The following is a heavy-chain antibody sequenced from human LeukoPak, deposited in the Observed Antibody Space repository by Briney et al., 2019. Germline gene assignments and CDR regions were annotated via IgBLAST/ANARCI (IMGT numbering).Heavy chain of an antibody. CDR2: IYYSGT. D-gene: IGHD2-15*01. CDR1: GVSISSDGYY. J-gene: IGHJ4*02. V-gene: IGHV4-39*01. CDR3: ARIGGSRVFGDY. Sequence: SETLSLTCTFSGVSISSDGYYWGWVRQPPGKGLEWIGTIYYSGTYYNPSLKSRVTVSVDTSKNQFSLKLSSVTAADTAMYYCARIGGSRVFGDYWGQGTLVTVSS.